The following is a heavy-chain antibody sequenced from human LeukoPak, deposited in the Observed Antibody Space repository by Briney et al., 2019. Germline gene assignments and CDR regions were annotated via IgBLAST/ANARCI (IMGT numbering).Heavy chain of an antibody. D-gene: IGHD3-16*02. V-gene: IGHV4-61*02. CDR2: IYTSGST. CDR3: ARARYDYVWGSYRYYYYYYMDV. CDR1: GGSISSGSYY. J-gene: IGHJ6*03. Sequence: SETLSLTCTVSGGSISSGSYYWSWIRQPAGKGLEWIGRIYTSGSTNYNPSLKSRVTISVDTSKNQFSLKLSSVTAADTAVYYCARARYDYVWGSYRYYYYYYMDVWGKGTTVTISS.